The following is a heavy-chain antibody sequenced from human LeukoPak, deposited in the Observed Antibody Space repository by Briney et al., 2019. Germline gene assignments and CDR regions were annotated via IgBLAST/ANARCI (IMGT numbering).Heavy chain of an antibody. CDR2: INPSGGNT. J-gene: IGHJ4*02. CDR1: GYTLNNHY. Sequence: ASVKVSCKASGYTLNNHYMYWVRQAPGQGLEWMGVINPSGGNTSYAQKFQGRVTMTRDTSTRTVYMEVNSLRSEDTAVYYCARQGTYSSAIGMGYWGQGTLVTVSS. V-gene: IGHV1-46*02. CDR3: ARQGTYSSAIGMGY. D-gene: IGHD6-19*01.